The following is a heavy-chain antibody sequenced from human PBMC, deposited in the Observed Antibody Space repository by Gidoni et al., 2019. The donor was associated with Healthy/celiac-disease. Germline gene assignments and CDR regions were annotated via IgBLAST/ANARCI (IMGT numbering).Heavy chain of an antibody. CDR1: GYTFTSYY. V-gene: IGHV1-46*03. CDR3: ARDHPHCSGGSCYYFDY. CDR2: INPSGGST. Sequence: QVQLVQSGAEVKKPGASVPVPCKASGYTFTSYYMPWVRQAPGQGLEWMGIINPSGGSTSYAQKFQGGVTMTRGTSTSTVYMELSSLRSEDTAVYYCARDHPHCSGGSCYYFDYWGQGTLVTVSS. J-gene: IGHJ4*02. D-gene: IGHD2-15*01.